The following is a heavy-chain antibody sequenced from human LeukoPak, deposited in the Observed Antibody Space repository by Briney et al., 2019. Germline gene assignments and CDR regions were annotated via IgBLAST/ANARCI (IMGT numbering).Heavy chain of an antibody. V-gene: IGHV5-51*01. CDR1: GYSFTSYW. Sequence: KRGEPLKISCKGSGYSFTSYWFGWVRQMPGKGLEWMGIIYPGDSDTRYSPSFQGQVTISADKSISTAYLQWSSLKASDTAMYYCASSSDYYDSSGYPDYWGQGTLVTVSS. CDR2: IYPGDSDT. CDR3: ASSSDYYDSSGYPDY. D-gene: IGHD3-22*01. J-gene: IGHJ4*02.